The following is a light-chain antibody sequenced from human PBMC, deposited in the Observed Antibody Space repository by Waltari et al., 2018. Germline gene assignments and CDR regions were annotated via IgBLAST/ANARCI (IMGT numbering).Light chain of an antibody. CDR1: GANPGARYD. J-gene: IGLJ2*01. V-gene: IGLV1-40*01. CDR2: GTS. CDR3: QSYDTSLSVV. Sequence: QSVLTPPPSVSGAPGQRVSISCTGSGANPGARYDLHWYQQHPGKAPKLLIYGTSTRPPGVPDRFFGSQSGTSASLAITALQAEDEAEYYCQSYDTSLSVVFGGGTKLTVL.